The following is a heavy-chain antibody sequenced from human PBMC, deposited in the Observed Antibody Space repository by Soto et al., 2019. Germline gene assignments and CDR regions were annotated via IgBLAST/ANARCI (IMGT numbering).Heavy chain of an antibody. Sequence: PGGSLRLSCAASGFTFDDYAMHWVRQAPGKGLEWVSLISWDGGSTYYADSVKGRFAISRDNSKNSLYLQMNSLRAEDTALYYCARVPRGELLRNYYYYGMDVWGQGTTVTAP. CDR2: ISWDGGST. D-gene: IGHD1-26*01. CDR3: ARVPRGELLRNYYYYGMDV. V-gene: IGHV3-43D*04. J-gene: IGHJ6*02. CDR1: GFTFDDYA.